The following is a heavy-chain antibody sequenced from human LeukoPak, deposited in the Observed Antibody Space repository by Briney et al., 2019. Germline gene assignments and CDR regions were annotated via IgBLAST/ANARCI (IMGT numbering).Heavy chain of an antibody. D-gene: IGHD3-16*02. J-gene: IGHJ4*02. CDR2: ITGSGGST. CDR3: AKEGGYGELSSYFDY. Sequence: GGTLRLSCAASGFTFSNYGLSWVRQAPGKGLEWVSGITGSGGSTYYADSVKGRFTISRDNSKNTLYLQMNSLRAEDTAVYYCAKEGGYGELSSYFDYWGQGTLVTVSS. V-gene: IGHV3-23*01. CDR1: GFTFSNYG.